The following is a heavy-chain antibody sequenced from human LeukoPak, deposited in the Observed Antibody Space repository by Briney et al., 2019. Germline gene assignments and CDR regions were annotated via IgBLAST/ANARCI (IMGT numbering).Heavy chain of an antibody. J-gene: IGHJ4*02. CDR2: TSSDLNVK. D-gene: IGHD3-10*01. Sequence: GGSLRLSCAASGFTFRNYVIHWVRQAPGKGLEWVAVTSSDLNVKLYADSVKGRFIISRDNSRSTLYLQMNSLRPEDTAIYYCAREGYYGSGSPPSLYFDYWGQGTLVTVSS. V-gene: IGHV3-30-3*01. CDR1: GFTFRNYV. CDR3: AREGYYGSGSPPSLYFDY.